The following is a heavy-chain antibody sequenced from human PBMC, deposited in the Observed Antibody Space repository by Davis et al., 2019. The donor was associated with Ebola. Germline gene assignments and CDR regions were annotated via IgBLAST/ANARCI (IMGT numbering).Heavy chain of an antibody. CDR2: ISGSGDST. Sequence: GGSLRLSCAASGFPFTSYAMSWVRRAPGKGLEWVSGISGSGDSTYYAESMKGRFTISRDNPKKTLYLQMNSLRAEDTAVYYCAKMLDSSGWYGFYYFDYWGQGTLVTVSS. J-gene: IGHJ4*02. CDR1: GFPFTSYA. V-gene: IGHV3-23*01. D-gene: IGHD6-19*01. CDR3: AKMLDSSGWYGFYYFDY.